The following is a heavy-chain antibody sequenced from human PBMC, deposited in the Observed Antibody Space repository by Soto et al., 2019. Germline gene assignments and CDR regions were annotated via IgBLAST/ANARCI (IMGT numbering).Heavy chain of an antibody. CDR1: GFSLSTSGVG. J-gene: IGHJ4*02. D-gene: IGHD2-15*01. Sequence: QITLKESGPPLVKPTQTLTLTCTFSGFSLSTSGVGVGWVRQPPGKALEWLALIYWDDDKRYSPSLKSRLTITQDTSKTEVVLTMTTLDSVDTATYYCARRISSGGTFDYWGQGTLVTASS. V-gene: IGHV2-5*02. CDR3: ARRISSGGTFDY. CDR2: IYWDDDK.